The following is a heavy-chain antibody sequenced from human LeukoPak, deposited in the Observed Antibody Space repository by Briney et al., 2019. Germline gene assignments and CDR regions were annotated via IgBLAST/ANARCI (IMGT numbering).Heavy chain of an antibody. Sequence: QPGGSLRLSCAASGFTFSSYAMSWVRQAPGKGLEWVSAISGSGGSTYYADSVKGRFTISRDNSKNTLYLQMNSLRAEDTAVYYCTRLSDGSDQPFDYWGQGTLVTVSS. J-gene: IGHJ4*02. D-gene: IGHD2-15*01. V-gene: IGHV3-23*01. CDR1: GFTFSSYA. CDR2: ISGSGGST. CDR3: TRLSDGSDQPFDY.